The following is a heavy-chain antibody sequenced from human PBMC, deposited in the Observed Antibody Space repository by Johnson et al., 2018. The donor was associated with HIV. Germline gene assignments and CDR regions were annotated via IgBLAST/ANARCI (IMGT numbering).Heavy chain of an antibody. CDR1: GFTFSSYA. J-gene: IGHJ3*02. Sequence: QVQLVESGGGVVQPGRSLRLSCAASGFTFSSYAMHWVRQTPGKGLEWVSAISGSGGSTYYADSVKGRFTISRDNSKNTLYLQMNSLRAEDTAVYYCARVPNDAFDIWGQGTMVTVSS. CDR3: ARVPNDAFDI. CDR2: ISGSGGST. V-gene: IGHV3-64*04.